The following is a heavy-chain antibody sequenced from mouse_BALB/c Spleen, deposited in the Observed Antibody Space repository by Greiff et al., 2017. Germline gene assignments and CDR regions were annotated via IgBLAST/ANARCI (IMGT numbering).Heavy chain of an antibody. V-gene: IGHV3-6*02. J-gene: IGHJ2*01. Sequence: EVKLMESGPGLVKPSQSLSLTCSVTGYSITSGYYWNWIRQFPGNKLEWMGYISYDGSNNYNPSLKNRISITRDTSKNQFFLKLNSVTTEDTATYYCARDRDYDGAYFDYWGQGTTLTVSS. CDR3: ARDRDYDGAYFDY. D-gene: IGHD2-4*01. CDR1: GYSITSGYY. CDR2: ISYDGSN.